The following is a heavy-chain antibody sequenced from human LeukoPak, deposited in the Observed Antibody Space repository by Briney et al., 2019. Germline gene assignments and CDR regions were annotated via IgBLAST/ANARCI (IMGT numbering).Heavy chain of an antibody. D-gene: IGHD2-2*01. Sequence: GGSLRLSCAASGFTFSDYYMSWLRQAPGKGLEWVSYISSSGSTIYYADSVKGRFTISGDNAKNSLYLQMNSLRAEDTAVYYCARDDGVPAATLAYWGQGTLVTVSS. J-gene: IGHJ4*02. CDR3: ARDDGVPAATLAY. V-gene: IGHV3-11*01. CDR2: ISSSGSTI. CDR1: GFTFSDYY.